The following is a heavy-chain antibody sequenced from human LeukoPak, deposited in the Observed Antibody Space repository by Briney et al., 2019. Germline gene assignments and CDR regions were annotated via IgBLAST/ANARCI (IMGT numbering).Heavy chain of an antibody. J-gene: IGHJ5*02. CDR1: GFTFSSYW. Sequence: GSLRLSCAASGFTFSSYWMSWIRQPPGKGLEWVGSFYHSGSTYYNPSLKSRVTISVDTSKNQFSLKLRSVTAADTAVYYCARSKGRVSWFDPWGQGTLVTVSS. CDR3: ARSKGRVSWFDP. CDR2: FYHSGST. D-gene: IGHD4-11*01. V-gene: IGHV4-38-2*01.